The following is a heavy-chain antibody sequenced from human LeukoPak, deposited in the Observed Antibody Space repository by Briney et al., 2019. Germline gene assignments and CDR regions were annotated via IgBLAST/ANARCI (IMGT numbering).Heavy chain of an antibody. CDR1: GFTFTSSA. V-gene: IGHV1-58*01. D-gene: IGHD4-17*01. CDR3: AADGRDYGDYVVAFDI. Sequence: ASVKVSCKASGFTFTSSAVQWVRQARGQRLEWIGWIVVGSGNTNYAQKFKERVTIARDMSTSTAYMELSSLRSEDTAVYYCAADGRDYGDYVVAFDIWGQGTMVTVSS. J-gene: IGHJ3*02. CDR2: IVVGSGNT.